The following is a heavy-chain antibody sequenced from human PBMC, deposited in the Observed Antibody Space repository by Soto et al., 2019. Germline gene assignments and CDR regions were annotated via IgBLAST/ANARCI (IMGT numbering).Heavy chain of an antibody. J-gene: IGHJ4*02. V-gene: IGHV4-31*03. Sequence: QVQLQESGPGLVKPLQTLSLTCTVSGGSISSGGYYWSWIRQHPGKGLEWIGYISYSGSTYYNPSLQSRVTISVDTSKNQFSLKLSSVTAADTAVYYCARDQPTSGSDMGFDYWGQGALVTVSS. CDR2: ISYSGST. CDR1: GGSISSGGYY. D-gene: IGHD1-26*01. CDR3: ARDQPTSGSDMGFDY.